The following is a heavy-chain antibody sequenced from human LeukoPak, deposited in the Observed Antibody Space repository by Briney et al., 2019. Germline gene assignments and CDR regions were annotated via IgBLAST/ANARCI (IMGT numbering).Heavy chain of an antibody. CDR3: ARDRQDYGGRNWFDP. J-gene: IGHJ5*02. CDR2: IIPILGIA. V-gene: IGHV1-69*04. D-gene: IGHD4-23*01. Sequence: ASVKVSCKASGGTFISYAISWVRQAPGQGLEWMGRIIPILGIANYAQKFQGRVTITADKSTSTAYMELSSLRSEDTAVYYCARDRQDYGGRNWFDPWGQGTLVTVSS. CDR1: GGTFISYA.